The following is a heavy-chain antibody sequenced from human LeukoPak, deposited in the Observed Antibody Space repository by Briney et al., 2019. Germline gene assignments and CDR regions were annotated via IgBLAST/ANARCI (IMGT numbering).Heavy chain of an antibody. CDR1: GYTFTSYY. CDR2: INPSGGST. D-gene: IGHD6-6*01. J-gene: IGHJ4*02. CDR3: ARDLEEGEYSSSFHLGY. V-gene: IGHV1-46*01. Sequence: ASVKVSCKASGYTFTSYYMHWVRQAPGQGLEWMGIINPSGGSTSCAQKFQGRVTMTRDTSTSTVYMELSSLRSEDTAVYYCARDLEEGEYSSSFHLGYWGQGTLVTVSS.